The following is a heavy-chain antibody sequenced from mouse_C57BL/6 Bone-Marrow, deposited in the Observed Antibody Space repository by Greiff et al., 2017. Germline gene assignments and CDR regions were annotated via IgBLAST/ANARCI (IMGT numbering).Heavy chain of an antibody. CDR1: GYTFTSYW. CDR2: IYPGNSDT. Sequence: EVQLQQSGPVLARPGASVKMSCKTSGYTFTSYWMHWVKQRPGQGLEWIGAIYPGNSDTSYNQTFKGKAKLTAVKSASTAYMELSILTNEDAAVYYCQVLCSGRAWFAYWGQGTLVTVSS. CDR3: QVLCSGRAWFAY. V-gene: IGHV1-5*01. J-gene: IGHJ3*01. D-gene: IGHD1-1*01.